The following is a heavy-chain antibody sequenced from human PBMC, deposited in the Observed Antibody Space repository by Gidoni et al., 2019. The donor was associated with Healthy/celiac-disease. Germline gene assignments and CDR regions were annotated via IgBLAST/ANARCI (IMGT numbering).Heavy chain of an antibody. CDR1: GYTFTGYY. Sequence: QVQLVQSGAEVKKPGASVKVSCKASGYTFTGYYMHWVRQAPGQGLEWMGWINPNSGGTNYAQKFQGRVTMTRDTSISTAYMELSRLRSDDTAVYYCAREISPSWDEEWYFDYWGQGTLVTVSS. D-gene: IGHD3-3*01. CDR3: AREISPSWDEEWYFDY. J-gene: IGHJ4*02. CDR2: INPNSGGT. V-gene: IGHV1-2*02.